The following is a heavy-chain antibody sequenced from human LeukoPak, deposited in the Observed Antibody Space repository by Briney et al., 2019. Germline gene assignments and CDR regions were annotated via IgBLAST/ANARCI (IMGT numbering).Heavy chain of an antibody. J-gene: IGHJ4*02. D-gene: IGHD6-6*01. CDR2: ISGSGYST. V-gene: IGHV3-23*01. Sequence: PGGSLRLSCAASGFTFSSYAVSWVRQAPGKGLEWVSSISGSGYSTYYADSVKGRFTISRDNSKNTLYVQMNSLRAEDTAVYYCAKATYSSWNLYFDYWGQGTLVTVSS. CDR3: AKATYSSWNLYFDY. CDR1: GFTFSSYA.